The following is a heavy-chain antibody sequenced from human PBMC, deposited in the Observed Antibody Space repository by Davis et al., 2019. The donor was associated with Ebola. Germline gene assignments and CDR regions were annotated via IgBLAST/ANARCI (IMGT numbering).Heavy chain of an antibody. J-gene: IGHJ4*02. D-gene: IGHD4-17*01. Sequence: GESLKISCAASGFTFSNYNMNWIRQAPGKGLEWIAYINRGSSTYYADSVKGRFTISRDNAKDSVYLQMTSLSADDTAVYYCARSETTTSFDHWGQGTLVTVSS. CDR2: INRGSST. CDR3: ARSETTTSFDH. V-gene: IGHV3-11*01. CDR1: GFTFSNYN.